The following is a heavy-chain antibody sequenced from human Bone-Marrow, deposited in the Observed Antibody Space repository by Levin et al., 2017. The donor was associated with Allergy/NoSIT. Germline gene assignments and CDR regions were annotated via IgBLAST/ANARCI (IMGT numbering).Heavy chain of an antibody. Sequence: SQTLSLTCTVSGGSISSYYWSWIRQPPGKGLEWIGYIFYSGSTIYNPSLKSRVTISIDTSKNYFSLQLSSVTAADTAVYYCARYQDYSDPTIDYWGQGTLVTVSS. CDR3: ARYQDYSDPTIDY. D-gene: IGHD4-17*01. J-gene: IGHJ4*02. CDR1: GGSISSYY. V-gene: IGHV4-59*01. CDR2: IFYSGST.